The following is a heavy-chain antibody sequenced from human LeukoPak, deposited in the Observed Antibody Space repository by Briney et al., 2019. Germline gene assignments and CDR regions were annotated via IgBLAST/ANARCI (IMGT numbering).Heavy chain of an antibody. Sequence: GGSLRLSCAASGFTFDDYGMHWVRQAPGKGLEWVLVISWNSGSIAYAGSVKGRFTISRDNAKNSLYLQMNSLRAEDTALYYCAKDACSSTSCSFDYWGQGTLVTVSS. CDR3: AKDACSSTSCSFDY. CDR2: ISWNSGSI. V-gene: IGHV3-9*01. D-gene: IGHD2-2*01. CDR1: GFTFDDYG. J-gene: IGHJ4*02.